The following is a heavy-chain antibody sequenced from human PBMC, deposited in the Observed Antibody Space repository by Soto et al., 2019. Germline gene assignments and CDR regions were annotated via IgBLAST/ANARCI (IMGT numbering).Heavy chain of an antibody. CDR3: AGASAERERSYAFWGGSFDS. D-gene: IGHD3-3*01. CDR1: GGAFSSFD. CDR2: SIPVLGTT. V-gene: IGHV1-69*01. J-gene: IGHJ4*02. Sequence: QVQLVQSGAEVKKPGSSVKVSCKASGGAFSSFDISWVRQAPGLGLEWMGGSIPVLGTTSYAQKFQGRISITADASTRAAHTALYSLRLDDTATYYCAGASAERERSYAFWGGSFDSWGQGTLVTVSS.